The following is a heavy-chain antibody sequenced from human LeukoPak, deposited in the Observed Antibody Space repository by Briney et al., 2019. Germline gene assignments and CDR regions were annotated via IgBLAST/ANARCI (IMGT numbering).Heavy chain of an antibody. Sequence: PSETLSLTCTVSGGSISSYYWSWIRQPAGKGLELIGRIYTSGSTNYNPSLKSRVTMSVDTSKNQFSLKLSSVTAADTAVYYCARWRVAGMGNWFDPWGQGTLVTVSS. CDR2: IYTSGST. D-gene: IGHD2-15*01. V-gene: IGHV4-4*07. CDR1: GGSISSYY. J-gene: IGHJ5*02. CDR3: ARWRVAGMGNWFDP.